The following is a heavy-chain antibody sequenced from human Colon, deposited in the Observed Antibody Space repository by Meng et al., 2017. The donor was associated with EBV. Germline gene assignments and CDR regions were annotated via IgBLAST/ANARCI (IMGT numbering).Heavy chain of an antibody. Sequence: QLLREAPDSGLVQPSPSLSLTCAVSGDSISSGDYSWSWIRQPPGQGLEWIGYIYHGGTTYNTSLKSRVTISVDNSKNQFSLRLTSVTAADTAVYYCARGPYCGGDCYWFDPRGQGTLVTVSS. CDR1: GDSISSGDYS. CDR3: ARGPYCGGDCYWFDP. V-gene: IGHV4-30-2*01. D-gene: IGHD2-21*02. CDR2: IYHGGTT. J-gene: IGHJ5*02.